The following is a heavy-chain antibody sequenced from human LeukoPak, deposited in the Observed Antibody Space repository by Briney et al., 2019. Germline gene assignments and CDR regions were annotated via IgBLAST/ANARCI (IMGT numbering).Heavy chain of an antibody. D-gene: IGHD3-3*01. Sequence: GGSLRLSCAASGFTFSSYWMSWVRQAPGKGLEWVANIKQDGSEKYYVDSVKGRFTISRDNAKNSLYLQMNSLRAEDTAVYYCAREAITIFGVVTRRDFDYWGQGTLVTVSS. CDR3: AREAITIFGVVTRRDFDY. V-gene: IGHV3-7*05. CDR1: GFTFSSYW. J-gene: IGHJ4*02. CDR2: IKQDGSEK.